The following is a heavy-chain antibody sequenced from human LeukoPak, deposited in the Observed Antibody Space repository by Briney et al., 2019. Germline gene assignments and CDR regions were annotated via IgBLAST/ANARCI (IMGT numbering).Heavy chain of an antibody. Sequence: GGSLRLSCAASGFTFSSYGMHWVRQAPGKGLEWVAVIWYDGSNKYYADSVKGRFTISRDNSKNTLYLQMNSLRAEDTAVYYCAGGRRRYCSSTSCYVAYYYYGMDVWGQGTTVTVSS. CDR1: GFTFSSYG. V-gene: IGHV3-33*01. J-gene: IGHJ6*02. CDR2: IWYDGSNK. D-gene: IGHD2-2*01. CDR3: AGGRRRYCSSTSCYVAYYYYGMDV.